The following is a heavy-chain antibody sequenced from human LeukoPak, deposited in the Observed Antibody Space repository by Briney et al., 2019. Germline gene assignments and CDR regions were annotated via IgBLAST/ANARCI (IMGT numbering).Heavy chain of an antibody. Sequence: SETLSLTCTVSGGSINHYHWNWIRQPPGKGLEWIGYIYYSGSTNYNPSLKSRVTISVDTSNNQFSLKLNSVTAADTAVYYCARARDGYIFYFDYWGQGTLVTVSS. CDR3: ARARDGYIFYFDY. CDR2: IYYSGST. D-gene: IGHD5-24*01. J-gene: IGHJ4*02. V-gene: IGHV4-59*01. CDR1: GGSINHYH.